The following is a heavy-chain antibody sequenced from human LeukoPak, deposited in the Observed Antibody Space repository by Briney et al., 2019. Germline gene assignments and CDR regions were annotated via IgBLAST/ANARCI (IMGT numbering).Heavy chain of an antibody. V-gene: IGHV3-23*01. CDR1: GFTFSTFA. CDR2: IGGGGDA. Sequence: GGSLRLSCAGSGFTFSTFAMRWVRQAPGKGLDWVSSIGGGGDAHYADSAKGRFTISRDNAQNTLSLQMNNLRSEDTAIYYCSGGAGGGPDDSWGQGILVTGSS. D-gene: IGHD4-23*01. J-gene: IGHJ5*01. CDR3: SGGAGGGPDDS.